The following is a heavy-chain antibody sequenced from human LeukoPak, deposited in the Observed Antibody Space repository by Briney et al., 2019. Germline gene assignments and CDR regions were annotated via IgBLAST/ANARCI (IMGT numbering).Heavy chain of an antibody. CDR1: GGSFSGYY. Sequence: PSETLSLTCAVYGGSFSGYYWSWIRQPLGKGLEWIGEINLSGSTNYNPSLKSRVTISVDTSKNQFSLKLSSVTAADTAVYYCARLAAAGTLDYWGQGTLVTVSS. D-gene: IGHD6-13*01. CDR2: INLSGST. CDR3: ARLAAAGTLDY. J-gene: IGHJ4*02. V-gene: IGHV4-34*01.